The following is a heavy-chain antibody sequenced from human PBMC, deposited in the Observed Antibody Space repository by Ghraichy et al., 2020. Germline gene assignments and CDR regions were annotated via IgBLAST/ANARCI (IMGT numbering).Heavy chain of an antibody. CDR2: IFYSGST. CDR1: GGSISSTTYY. J-gene: IGHJ3*02. D-gene: IGHD2-15*01. V-gene: IGHV4-39*01. CDR3: ARLPIVVVVAATPDAFDI. Sequence: SETLSLTCTVSGGSISSTTYYWGWIRQPPGKGLEWIGSIFYSGSTYYNPSLKSRVAISVDTSKNQFSLRVTSVTAADTAMYYCARLPIVVVVAATPDAFDIWGQGTMVTVSS.